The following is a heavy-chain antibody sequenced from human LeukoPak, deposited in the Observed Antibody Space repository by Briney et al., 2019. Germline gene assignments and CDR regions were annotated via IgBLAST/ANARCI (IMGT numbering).Heavy chain of an antibody. J-gene: IGHJ5*02. D-gene: IGHD6-19*01. V-gene: IGHV1-18*01. CDR3: ARNGIAVAYNWFDP. Sequence: WISAYNGNTNYAQKLQGRVTMTTDTSTSTAYMELRSLRSDDTAVYYCARNGIAVAYNWFDPWGQGTLVTVSS. CDR2: ISAYNGNT.